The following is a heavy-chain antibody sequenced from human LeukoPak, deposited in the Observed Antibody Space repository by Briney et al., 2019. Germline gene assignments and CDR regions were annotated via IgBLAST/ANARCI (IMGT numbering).Heavy chain of an antibody. CDR2: ISGSGDNT. CDR3: AKFNSYPPYYFDY. Sequence: PGGSLRLSCGASGFTFSSYAMSWVRQAPGKGLEWVSVISGSGDNTYYADSVKGRFTLSRDNSKNTLYLQMNSQRAEDTAVYYCAKFNSYPPYYFDYWGQGTLVTVSS. D-gene: IGHD4-23*01. V-gene: IGHV3-23*01. J-gene: IGHJ4*02. CDR1: GFTFSSYA.